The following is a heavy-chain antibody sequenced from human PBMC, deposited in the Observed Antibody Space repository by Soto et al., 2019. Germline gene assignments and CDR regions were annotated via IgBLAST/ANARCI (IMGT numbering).Heavy chain of an antibody. CDR2: ITSSSTYI. CDR3: AREQVAARPGGDYFDY. V-gene: IGHV3-21*01. Sequence: EVQLVQSGGGLVKTGGSLRLSCAASGFTFSTYTMNWVRQAPGKGLEWVSSITSSSTYIYYADSVKGRFTISRDNAKSSLYLQMNSLRAEDTAVYYCAREQVAARPGGDYFDYWGQGTLVTVSS. J-gene: IGHJ4*02. CDR1: GFTFSTYT. D-gene: IGHD6-6*01.